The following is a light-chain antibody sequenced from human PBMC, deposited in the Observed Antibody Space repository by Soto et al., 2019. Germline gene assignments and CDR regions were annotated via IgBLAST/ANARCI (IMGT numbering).Light chain of an antibody. CDR2: DAS. V-gene: IGKV1-33*01. CDR1: EDINNY. J-gene: IGKJ2*01. Sequence: DLQMSQSPSSLSASVGDRVTITCQANEDINNYLNWYQQKPGKAPKLLIYDASILETGVPSRFSGSGSETDFTFTISSLQPEDIATYYCQQYASFPYTFGQGTKLEIK. CDR3: QQYASFPYT.